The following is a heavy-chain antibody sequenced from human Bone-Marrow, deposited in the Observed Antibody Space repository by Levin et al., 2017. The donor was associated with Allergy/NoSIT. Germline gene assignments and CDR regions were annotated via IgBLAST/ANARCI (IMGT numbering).Heavy chain of an antibody. V-gene: IGHV3-7*01. J-gene: IGHJ4*02. D-gene: IGHD6-6*01. CDR2: INPDGSQA. CDR3: ASWSASSQL. Sequence: GGSLRLSCAASGFTFNSAWLNWVRQAPGKGLEWVANINPDGSQARYVDSVKGRFTTSRDNGKNTFYLQMNTVRAEDTALYYCASWSASSQLWGQGTLVIVSS. CDR1: GFTFNSAW.